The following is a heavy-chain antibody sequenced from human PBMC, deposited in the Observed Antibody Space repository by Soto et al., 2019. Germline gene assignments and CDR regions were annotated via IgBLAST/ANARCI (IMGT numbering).Heavy chain of an antibody. V-gene: IGHV4-59*01. D-gene: IGHD3-10*01. Sequence: LSLTCTVSGGSISSYYWSWIRQPPGKGLEWIGYIYYSGSTNYNPSLKSRVTISVDTSKNQFSLKLSSVTAADTAVYYCARGYSGLLWFGGALDYWGQGNLVTVSS. CDR3: ARGYSGLLWFGGALDY. CDR2: IYYSGST. CDR1: GGSISSYY. J-gene: IGHJ4*02.